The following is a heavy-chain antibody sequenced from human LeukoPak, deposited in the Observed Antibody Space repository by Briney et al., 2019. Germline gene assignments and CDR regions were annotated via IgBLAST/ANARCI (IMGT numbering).Heavy chain of an antibody. V-gene: IGHV3-33*01. CDR1: GFTFSSYG. J-gene: IGHJ1*01. D-gene: IGHD3-22*01. CDR2: IWYDGSNK. CDR3: ARITYYYDSSGYNEYFQH. Sequence: GGSLRLSCAASGFTFSSYGMHWVRQAPGKGLEWVAVIWYDGSNKYYADSVKGRFTISRDNSKNTLYLQMNSLRAEDTAVYYCARITYYYDSSGYNEYFQHWGQGTLVTVSS.